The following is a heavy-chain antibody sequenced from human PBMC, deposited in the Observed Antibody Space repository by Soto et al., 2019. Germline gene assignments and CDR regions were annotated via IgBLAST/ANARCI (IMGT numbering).Heavy chain of an antibody. CDR3: ARRDGYNYFDF. D-gene: IGHD5-12*01. CDR1: GFTFSDSY. V-gene: IGHV3-11*06. J-gene: IGHJ4*02. Sequence: PGGSLRLSCVASGFTFSDSYMSWVRQAPGKGLEWVSYISSTSSFTDYAESVKGRFIISRDNAKNSLFLQMNSLRAEDTALYYCARRDGYNYFDFWGQGNRVSVSS. CDR2: ISSTSSFT.